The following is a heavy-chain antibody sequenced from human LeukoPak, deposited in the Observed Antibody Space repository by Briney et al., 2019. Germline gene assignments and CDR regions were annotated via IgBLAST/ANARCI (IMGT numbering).Heavy chain of an antibody. D-gene: IGHD4-4*01. CDR1: GFTFSSYA. V-gene: IGHV3-23*01. J-gene: IGHJ4*02. CDR3: AKGPPYSNMAGRFDY. Sequence: GGPLRLSCAASGFTFSSYAMSWVRQAPGKGLEWVSAISGSGGSTYYADSVKGRFTISRDNSKNTLYLQMNSLRAEDTAVYYCAKGPPYSNMAGRFDYWGQGTLVTVSS. CDR2: ISGSGGST.